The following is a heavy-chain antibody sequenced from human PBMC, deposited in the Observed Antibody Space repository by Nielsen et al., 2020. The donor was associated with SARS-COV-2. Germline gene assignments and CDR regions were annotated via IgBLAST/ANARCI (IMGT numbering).Heavy chain of an antibody. D-gene: IGHD3-9*01. Sequence: WIRQPPGKALEWLARIDWDDDKYYSTSLNSRLTISKDTSKNQVVLTMTNMDPVDTATYYCARSYYDILTGYYTVFDYWGQGTLVTVSS. J-gene: IGHJ4*02. V-gene: IGHV2-70*11. CDR3: ARSYYDILTGYYTVFDY. CDR2: IDWDDDK.